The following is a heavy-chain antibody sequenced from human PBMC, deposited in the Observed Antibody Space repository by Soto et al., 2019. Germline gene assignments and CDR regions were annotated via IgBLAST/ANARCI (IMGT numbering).Heavy chain of an antibody. J-gene: IGHJ4*02. CDR3: ARRGSGSWYFDY. CDR2: IYYSGRT. Sequence: QMQLQESGPGLVKPSETLSLTCTVSGGSISSYYWGWIRQPPGKGLEWIGSIYYSGRTFYNPSLKSRVTISVDTSNNQFSLKLSSVTAADTAVYFCARRGSGSWYFDYWGQGTLVTVSS. V-gene: IGHV4-39*01. D-gene: IGHD6-13*01. CDR1: GGSISSYY.